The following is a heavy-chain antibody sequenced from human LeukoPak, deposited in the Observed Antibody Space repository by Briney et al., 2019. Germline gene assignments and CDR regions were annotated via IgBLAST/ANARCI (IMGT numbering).Heavy chain of an antibody. CDR1: GYTFTSYG. CDR3: ARAPSMVRGVIIKSPLFDY. V-gene: IGHV1-18*04. Sequence: ASVKVSCKASGYTFTSYGISWVRQAPGQGLEWMGWISAYNGNTNYAQKLQGRVTMTTDTSTSTAYMEPRSLRSDDTAVYYCARAPSMVRGVIIKSPLFDYWGQGTLVTVSS. J-gene: IGHJ4*02. CDR2: ISAYNGNT. D-gene: IGHD3-10*01.